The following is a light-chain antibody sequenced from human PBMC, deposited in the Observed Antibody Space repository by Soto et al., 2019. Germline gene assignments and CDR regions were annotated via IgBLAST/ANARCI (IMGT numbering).Light chain of an antibody. CDR1: QSVSSN. Sequence: EIVMTQSPATLSVSPGERATLSCRASQSVSSNFAWYQQRPAQAPRLLIYDVSTRATGVPTRFSGSGSGTEFTLTISSLQSEDFAVYYCQQDHGCPLTFGGGTRVEIK. CDR2: DVS. J-gene: IGKJ4*01. V-gene: IGKV3D-15*01. CDR3: QQDHGCPLT.